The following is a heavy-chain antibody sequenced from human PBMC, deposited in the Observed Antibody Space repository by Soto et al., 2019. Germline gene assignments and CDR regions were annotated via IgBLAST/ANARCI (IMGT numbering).Heavy chain of an antibody. D-gene: IGHD2-21*02. J-gene: IGHJ6*02. CDR3: IQSRCGGDCLQSYASHYYYGMDV. Sequence: QITLKESGPTLVKPTQTLTLTCTFSGFSLSTSGVGVGWIRQPPGKALEWLALIYWDDDKRSSPSLRSRLTISKDTSKTQVVLTMTNMDPVDTATYYCIQSRCGGDCLQSYASHYYYGMDVWGQGTTVTVSS. V-gene: IGHV2-5*02. CDR2: IYWDDDK. CDR1: GFSLSTSGVG.